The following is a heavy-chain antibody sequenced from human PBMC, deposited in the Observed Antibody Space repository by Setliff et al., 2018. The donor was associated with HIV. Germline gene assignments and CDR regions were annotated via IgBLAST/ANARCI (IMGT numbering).Heavy chain of an antibody. Sequence: SGPTLVNSTQTLTLTCTFSGFSLSTSGVAVAWIRQPPGKALEWLALIYWDDDKHYSPSLKSRLTITKDTSKNQVVLTMTTMDPVDTATYYCAHQELGYCSGGSCPPPHAFDIWGQGTMVTVSS. D-gene: IGHD2-15*01. CDR1: GFSLSTSGVA. J-gene: IGHJ3*02. V-gene: IGHV2-5*02. CDR3: AHQELGYCSGGSCPPPHAFDI. CDR2: IYWDDDK.